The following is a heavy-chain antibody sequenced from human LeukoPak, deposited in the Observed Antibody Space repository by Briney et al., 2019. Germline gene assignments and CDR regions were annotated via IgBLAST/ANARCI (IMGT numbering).Heavy chain of an antibody. V-gene: IGHV3-48*01. Sequence: GGSLRLSCAASGFTFSSYSMNWVRQAPGKGLEWVSYISSSSTIYYADSVKGRFTISRDNAKNSLYLQMNSLRAEDTAVYYCAREGDYYYDSSGYLPFDIWGQGTMVTVSS. CDR2: ISSSSTI. CDR3: AREGDYYYDSSGYLPFDI. D-gene: IGHD3-22*01. CDR1: GFTFSSYS. J-gene: IGHJ3*02.